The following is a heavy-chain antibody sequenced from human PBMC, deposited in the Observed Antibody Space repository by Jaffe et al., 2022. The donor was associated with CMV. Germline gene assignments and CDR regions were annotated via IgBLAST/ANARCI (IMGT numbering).Heavy chain of an antibody. D-gene: IGHD4-17*01. Sequence: QEELVESGGGLVKPGGSLRLSCAASGFIFSDYYRTWIRQAPGKGLEWISSFVYSNTPTNYADSVKGRFTISRDNDKNSLYLEMSSLRADDTAVYYCARGVRGVYGDYRFDLWGQGTLVTVSS. V-gene: IGHV3-11*06. J-gene: IGHJ4*02. CDR2: FVYSNTPT. CDR1: GFIFSDYY. CDR3: ARGVRGVYGDYRFDL.